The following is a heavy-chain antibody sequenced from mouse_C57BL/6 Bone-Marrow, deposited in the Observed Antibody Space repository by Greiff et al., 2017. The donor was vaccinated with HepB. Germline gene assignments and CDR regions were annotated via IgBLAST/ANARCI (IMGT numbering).Heavy chain of an antibody. Sequence: EVQRVESGGGLVQPGGSLKLSCAASGFTFSDYYMYWVRQTPEKRLEWVAYISNGGGSTYYPDTVKGRFTISRDNAKNTLYLQMSRLKSEDTAMYYCARHYYSNYMFAYWGQGTLVTVSA. CDR3: ARHYYSNYMFAY. J-gene: IGHJ3*01. CDR2: ISNGGGST. V-gene: IGHV5-12*01. D-gene: IGHD2-5*01. CDR1: GFTFSDYY.